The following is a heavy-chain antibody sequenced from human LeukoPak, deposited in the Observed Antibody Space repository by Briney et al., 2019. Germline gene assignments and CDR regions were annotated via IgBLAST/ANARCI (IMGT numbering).Heavy chain of an antibody. J-gene: IGHJ4*02. CDR1: GFTFSSYA. CDR2: ISYDGSKK. V-gene: IGHV3-30*03. Sequence: PGGSLRLSCAASGFTFSSYAMSWVRQAPGKGLEWVTFISYDGSKKHYADSVKGRFTSSRDNSKNTLYLQMSSLTAEDTAVYNCATDIAVAGDYWGQGTLVTVSS. D-gene: IGHD6-19*01. CDR3: ATDIAVAGDY.